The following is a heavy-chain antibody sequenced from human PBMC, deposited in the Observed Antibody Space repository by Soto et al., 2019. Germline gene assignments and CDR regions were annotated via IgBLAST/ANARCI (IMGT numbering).Heavy chain of an antibody. CDR2: IYYSGSA. D-gene: IGHD5-18*01. CDR3: ARGGNTALAYDYFGLEV. J-gene: IGHJ6*02. V-gene: IGHV4-59*01. Sequence: QVQLQESGPGLVKPSETLSLTCTGSGDSINTYYWTWIRQPPGKGLEWIGYIYYSGSASYNPSLKSRVTISVDPSKNQCSLRLSSVTAADTAVYYCARGGNTALAYDYFGLEVWGQGTTVTVSS. CDR1: GDSINTYY.